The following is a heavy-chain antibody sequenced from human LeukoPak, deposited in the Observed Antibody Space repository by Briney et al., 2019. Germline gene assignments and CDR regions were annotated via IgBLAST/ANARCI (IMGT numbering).Heavy chain of an antibody. V-gene: IGHV1-2*02. CDR3: ARDLGRFLEWLLGEFDY. D-gene: IGHD3-3*01. CDR2: INPNSGGT. CDR1: GYTFTGYY. Sequence: ASVKVSCQASGYTFTGYYMHWVRQAPGQGLEWMGWINPNSGGTNYAQKFQGRVTMTRDTSISTAYMELSRLRSDDAAVYYCARDLGRFLEWLLGEFDYWGQGTLVTVSS. J-gene: IGHJ4*02.